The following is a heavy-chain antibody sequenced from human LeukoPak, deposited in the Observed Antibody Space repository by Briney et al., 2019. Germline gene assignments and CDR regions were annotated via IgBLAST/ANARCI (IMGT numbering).Heavy chain of an antibody. CDR3: GREIPSGSYAPDY. J-gene: IGHJ4*02. Sequence: GGSLRLSCAASEFTFISYVMAWVRQAPGKGLEWVSYISSSGRSILYADSVKGRFTVSRDNAKNSLYLQMNNLRAEDTAVYYCGREIPSGSYAPDYWGQGILVIVSS. CDR2: ISSSGRSI. V-gene: IGHV3-21*05. CDR1: EFTFISYV. D-gene: IGHD1-26*01.